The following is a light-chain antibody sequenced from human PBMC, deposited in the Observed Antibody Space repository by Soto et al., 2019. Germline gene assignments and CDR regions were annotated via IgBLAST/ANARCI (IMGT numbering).Light chain of an antibody. Sequence: QSVLTQPASVSGSPGQSITISCTGATTDVDGYDYVSWYQQHPGQAPKLMIFDVNNRPSGVSGRFSGSKSGDTASLTISGLQAEDDGDYYCTLYTGSAPFYVFGSGTKLTVL. CDR1: TTDVDGYDY. CDR2: DVN. J-gene: IGLJ1*01. CDR3: TLYTGSAPFYV. V-gene: IGLV2-14*03.